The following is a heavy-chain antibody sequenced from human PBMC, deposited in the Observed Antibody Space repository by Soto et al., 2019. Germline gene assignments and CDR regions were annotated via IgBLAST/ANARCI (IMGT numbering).Heavy chain of an antibody. J-gene: IGHJ4*02. CDR3: ARGLRSGWSDYFDY. CDR2: IYYSGST. D-gene: IGHD6-19*01. V-gene: IGHV4-59*01. Sequence: SETLSLTCTVSVGSISSYYWSWIRQPPGKGLEWIGYIYYSGSTNYNPSLKSRVTISVDTSKNQFSLKLSSVTAADTAVYYCARGLRSGWSDYFDYWGQGTLVTVSS. CDR1: VGSISSYY.